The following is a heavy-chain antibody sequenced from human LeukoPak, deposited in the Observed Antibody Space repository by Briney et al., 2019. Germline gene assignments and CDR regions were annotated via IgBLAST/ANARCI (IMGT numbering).Heavy chain of an antibody. CDR3: ARSSGWPKDGAFDI. D-gene: IGHD6-19*01. J-gene: IGHJ3*02. V-gene: IGHV3-53*01. Sequence: PGGSLRLSCAASGFTVSSNYMSWVRQAPGKGLEWVSVIYSGGNTYYADSVKGRFTISRDNSKNTLYLQMNSPRAEDTAVYFCARSSGWPKDGAFDIWGQGTMVTVSS. CDR2: IYSGGNT. CDR1: GFTVSSNY.